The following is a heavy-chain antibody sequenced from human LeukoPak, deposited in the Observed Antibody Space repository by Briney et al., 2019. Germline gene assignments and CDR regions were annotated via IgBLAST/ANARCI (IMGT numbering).Heavy chain of an antibody. D-gene: IGHD6-13*01. CDR2: IIPIFGTA. CDR3: ARGVGSSWTNYYYYMDV. V-gene: IGHV1-69*01. J-gene: IGHJ6*03. Sequence: ASVKVSCKASGGTSSSYAISWVRQAPGQGLEWMGGIIPIFGTANYAQKFQGRVTITADESTSTAYMELSSLRSEDTAVYYCARGVGSSWTNYYYYMDVWGKGTTVTISS. CDR1: GGTSSSYA.